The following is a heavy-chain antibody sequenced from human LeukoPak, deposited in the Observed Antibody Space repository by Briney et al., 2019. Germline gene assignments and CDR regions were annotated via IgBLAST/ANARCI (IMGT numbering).Heavy chain of an antibody. V-gene: IGHV3-21*03. CDR2: ISESSSYT. Sequence: KTGGSLRLSCAASGFTFSSDSMNWVRQAPGKGLEWVSYISESSSYTYYAKSVKGRFTISRDNAKNSLYLQMNSLKTEDTAVYYCTTNLRYFDWLSEITQLDYWGQGTLVTVSS. D-gene: IGHD3-9*01. CDR3: TTNLRYFDWLSEITQLDY. CDR1: GFTFSSDS. J-gene: IGHJ4*02.